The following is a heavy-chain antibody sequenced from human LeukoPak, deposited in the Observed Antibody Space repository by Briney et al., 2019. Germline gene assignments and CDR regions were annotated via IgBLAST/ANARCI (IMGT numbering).Heavy chain of an antibody. J-gene: IGHJ6*03. V-gene: IGHV1-18*01. CDR3: ARQYDCSAYYNYNMEV. CDR2: ISGYNGNT. CDR1: GYTFTNYG. Sequence: ASVKVSCKASGYTFTNYGISWVRQAPGQGLEWMGWISGYNGNTNYAVKLPGRVSVTTDISTSTAYMELRSLRPDDTAVYYCARQYDCSAYYNYNMEVWGQGTAVTVSS. D-gene: IGHD3-22*01.